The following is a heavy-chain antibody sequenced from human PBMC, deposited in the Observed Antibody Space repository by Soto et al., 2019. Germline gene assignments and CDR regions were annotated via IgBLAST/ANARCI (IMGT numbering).Heavy chain of an antibody. Sequence: SDTLSLTCTISGGSITNYYWSWIRQPPGKGLEWIGYVYYSGSTKYNPSLESRVTISADTSKNQFSLRVTSVTAADTAVYYCAKYRRSDAQGYKFDFWGQGSLVTV. CDR3: AKYRRSDAQGYKFDF. CDR1: GGSITNYY. D-gene: IGHD2-15*01. V-gene: IGHV4-59*01. J-gene: IGHJ4*02. CDR2: VYYSGST.